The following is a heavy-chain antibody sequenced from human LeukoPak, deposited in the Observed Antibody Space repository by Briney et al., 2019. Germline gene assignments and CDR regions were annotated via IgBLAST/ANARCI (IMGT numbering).Heavy chain of an antibody. V-gene: IGHV7-4-1*02. CDR3: AREEQWFGDLNWFDP. J-gene: IGHJ5*02. CDR2: INTNTGNP. CDR1: GYTFTSYA. Sequence: ASVKVSCKASGYTFTSYAMNWVRQAPGQGLEWMGWINTNTGNPTYAQGFTGRFVFSLDTSVSTAYLQISSLKAEDTAVYYCAREEQWFGDLNWFDPWGQGTLVTVSS. D-gene: IGHD3-10*01.